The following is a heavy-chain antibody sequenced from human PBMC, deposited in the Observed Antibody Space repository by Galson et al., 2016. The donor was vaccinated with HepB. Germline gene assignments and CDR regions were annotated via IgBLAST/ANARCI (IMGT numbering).Heavy chain of an antibody. V-gene: IGHV3-23*01. CDR3: AKLGGSYVYVAFDI. Sequence: SLRLSCAVSEFSLGSFAMSWVRQSPGKGLEWVSGIGISGADTYYTDSVKARLTISRDSSKNTLFLQRNSLRAEDTAVYYCAKLGGSYVYVAFDIWGQGTTVTVSP. D-gene: IGHD1-26*01. CDR1: EFSLGSFA. J-gene: IGHJ3*02. CDR2: IGISGADT.